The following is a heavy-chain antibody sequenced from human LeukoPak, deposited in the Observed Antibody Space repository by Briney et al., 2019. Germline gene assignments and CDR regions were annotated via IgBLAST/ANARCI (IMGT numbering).Heavy chain of an antibody. CDR1: GGSISSHY. CDR2: IYYSGST. V-gene: IGHV4-59*11. D-gene: IGHD3-22*01. Sequence: SETLSLTCTVSGGSISSHYWSWIRQPPGKGLEWIGYIYYSGSTKHNPSLKSRVTISVDTSNNQFSLKLSSATAADTAVYYCARLYDSSTYTNWLDPWGQGTLVTVSS. J-gene: IGHJ5*02. CDR3: ARLYDSSTYTNWLDP.